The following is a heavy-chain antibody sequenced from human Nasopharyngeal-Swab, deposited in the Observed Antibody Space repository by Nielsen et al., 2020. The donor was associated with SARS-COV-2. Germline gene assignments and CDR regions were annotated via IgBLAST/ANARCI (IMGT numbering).Heavy chain of an antibody. Sequence: SVKVSCKASGGTFSSYAISWVRQAPGQGLEWMGGIIPIFGTANYAQKFQGRVTITADESTSTAYMELSSLRSEDTAVYYCAAELIASGWYSGYYYYGMDVWGQGTKVTVSS. D-gene: IGHD6-19*01. CDR3: AAELIASGWYSGYYYYGMDV. V-gene: IGHV1-69*13. CDR1: GGTFSSYA. CDR2: IIPIFGTA. J-gene: IGHJ6*02.